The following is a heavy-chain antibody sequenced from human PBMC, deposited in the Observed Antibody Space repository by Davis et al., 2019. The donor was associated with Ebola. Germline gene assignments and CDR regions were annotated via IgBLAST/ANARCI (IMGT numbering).Heavy chain of an antibody. J-gene: IGHJ4*02. CDR3: AKYGYSFGSRDCLDY. Sequence: GGSLRLSCAGSGLGLSSYTMSWVRQAPGKGLEWVADIRGSDGTTYYAESVQGRFTMSGDNSQNTVYLQMNSLRAEDTAVYYCAKYGYSFGSRDCLDYWGQGTLVTVSS. V-gene: IGHV3-23*01. CDR1: GLGLSSYT. D-gene: IGHD5-12*01. CDR2: IRGSDGTT.